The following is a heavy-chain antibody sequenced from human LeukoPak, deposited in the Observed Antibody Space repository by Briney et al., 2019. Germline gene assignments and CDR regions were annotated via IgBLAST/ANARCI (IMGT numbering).Heavy chain of an antibody. Sequence: SETLSLTCTVSGGSISSSIHYWGWIRQPPGKGLEWIGSIYYSGSTYCNPSLKSRVTISVDTSKSQFSLKLRSLTAADTAVYYCARLPDCSSTTCLNDKWGQGTLVTVSS. D-gene: IGHD2-2*01. CDR2: IYYSGST. J-gene: IGHJ4*02. CDR3: ARLPDCSSTTCLNDK. V-gene: IGHV4-39*01. CDR1: GGSISSSIHY.